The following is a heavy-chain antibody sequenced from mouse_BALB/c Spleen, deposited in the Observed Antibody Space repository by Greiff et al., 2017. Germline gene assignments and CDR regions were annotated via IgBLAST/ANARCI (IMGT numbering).Heavy chain of an antibody. CDR1: GFSLTSYG. J-gene: IGHJ3*01. Sequence: VHLVESGPGLVAPSQSLSITCTVSGFSLTSYGVHWVRQPPGKGLEWLGVIWAGGSTNYNSALMSRLSISKDNSKSQVFLKMNSLQTDDTAMYYCARGITTGFAYWGQGTLVTVSA. V-gene: IGHV2-9*02. CDR3: ARGITTGFAY. D-gene: IGHD1-1*01. CDR2: IWAGGST.